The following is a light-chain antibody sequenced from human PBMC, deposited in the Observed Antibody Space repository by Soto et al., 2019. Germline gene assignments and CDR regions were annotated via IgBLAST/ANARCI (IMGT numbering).Light chain of an antibody. CDR2: GAS. CDR1: QSVSSSY. Sequence: EIVLTQTPVTLSFSPGEGSTLSFMASQSVSSSYLAWYQQKPGQAPRLLIYGASSRATGIPDRFSGSGSGTDFTLTISRLEPEDFAVYYCQQYGSSSITFGQGTRLEIK. CDR3: QQYGSSSIT. V-gene: IGKV3-20*01. J-gene: IGKJ5*01.